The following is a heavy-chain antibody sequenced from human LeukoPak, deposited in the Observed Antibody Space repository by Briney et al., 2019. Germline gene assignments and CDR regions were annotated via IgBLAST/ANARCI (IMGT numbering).Heavy chain of an antibody. V-gene: IGHV4-31*03. Sequence: SQTLSLTCTVSGGSISSGGYYWSWIRQHPGQGLEWIGYIYYSGSTYYNPSLKSRVTISVDTSKNQFSLKLSSVTAADTAVHYCARGPGSDDILTGPSYGMDVWGQGTTVTVSS. CDR2: IYYSGST. D-gene: IGHD3-9*01. CDR3: ARGPGSDDILTGPSYGMDV. J-gene: IGHJ6*02. CDR1: GGSISSGGYY.